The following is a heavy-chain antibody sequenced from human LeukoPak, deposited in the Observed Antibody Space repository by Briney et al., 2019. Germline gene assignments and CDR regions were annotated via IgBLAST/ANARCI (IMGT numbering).Heavy chain of an antibody. CDR2: VSGSGGET. CDR3: WEVPPYGGNSPYFDS. V-gene: IGHV3-23*01. J-gene: IGHJ4*02. CDR1: GFTFANYA. Sequence: GGSLRLSCAASGFTFANYAMSWVRQAPGKGLEWVSSVSGSGGETHSTDSVRGRFTISRDNSTGTLYLQMSSLRAEDTAVYYCWEVPPYGGNSPYFDSWGQGTLVTVSS. D-gene: IGHD4-23*01.